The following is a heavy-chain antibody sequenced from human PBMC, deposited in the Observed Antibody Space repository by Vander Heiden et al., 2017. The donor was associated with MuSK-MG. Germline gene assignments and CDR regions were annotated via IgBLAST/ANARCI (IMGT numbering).Heavy chain of an antibody. CDR2: INHSGST. V-gene: IGHV4-34*01. D-gene: IGHD2-15*01. J-gene: IGHJ4*02. CDR3: ARARCSGGSCYED. Sequence: QVQLQQWGAGLLKPSETLSLTCAVYGGSFSGYYWSWIRQPQGKGLEWIGEINHSGSTNYNSSLKSRVTISVDTSKNQFSLKMSSVTAADTAVYYCARARCSGGSCYEDWGQGTMVTVSS. CDR1: GGSFSGYY.